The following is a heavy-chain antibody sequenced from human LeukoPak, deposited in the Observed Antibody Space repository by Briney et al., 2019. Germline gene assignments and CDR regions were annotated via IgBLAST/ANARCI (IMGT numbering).Heavy chain of an antibody. V-gene: IGHV4-38-2*02. Sequence: SETLSLTCTVSGYSITSDYYWGWIRQPPGKGLEWIGSIHHGGSTNYNPSLKSRVTISVDTSKNQFSLKLSSVTAADTAVYYCARRNRITIFGVVTNWFDPWGQGTLVTVSS. CDR2: IHHGGST. CDR3: ARRNRITIFGVVTNWFDP. CDR1: GYSITSDYY. J-gene: IGHJ5*02. D-gene: IGHD3-3*01.